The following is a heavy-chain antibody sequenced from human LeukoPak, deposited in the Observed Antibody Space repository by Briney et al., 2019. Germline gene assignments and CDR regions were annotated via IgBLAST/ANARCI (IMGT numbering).Heavy chain of an antibody. D-gene: IGHD2-2*01. J-gene: IGHJ6*03. CDR1: GGSFSSGSYY. V-gene: IGHV4-61*02. CDR3: ARDSDIVVVPAAMGTYYYYYMDV. CDR2: IYTSGSS. Sequence: PSETLSLTCTVSGGSFSSGSYYWSWIRQPAGKGLEWIGRIYTSGSSNYNPSLKSRVTILVDTSKNQFSLKLSSVTAADTAVYYCARDSDIVVVPAAMGTYYYYYMDVWGKGTTVTVSS.